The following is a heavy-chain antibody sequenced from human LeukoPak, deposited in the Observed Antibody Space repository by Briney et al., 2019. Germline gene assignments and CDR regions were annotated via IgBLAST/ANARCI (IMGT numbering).Heavy chain of an antibody. D-gene: IGHD6-19*01. Sequence: ASVRVSCKASGYTFTGYYMDWVRQARGQGLEWMGWINPNSGGTNYAQKFQGRVTMTRDTSISTAYMELSRLRSDDTAVYYCARVFAVAGTRRVYFQHWGQGTLVTVS. V-gene: IGHV1-2*02. CDR3: ARVFAVAGTRRVYFQH. J-gene: IGHJ1*01. CDR2: INPNSGGT. CDR1: GYTFTGYY.